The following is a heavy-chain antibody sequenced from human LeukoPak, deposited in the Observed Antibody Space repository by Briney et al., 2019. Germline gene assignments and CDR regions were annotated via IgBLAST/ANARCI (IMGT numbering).Heavy chain of an antibody. CDR1: GFTFSSYA. Sequence: GGSLRLSCAASGFTFSSYAMHWVRQAPGKGLEWVAVISYDGSNKYYADSVKGRFTISRDNSKNTLYLQMNSLRTEDTAVYYCARVARGFGGLVYWFDPWGQGTLVTVSS. CDR2: ISYDGSNK. J-gene: IGHJ5*02. V-gene: IGHV3-30-3*01. CDR3: ARVARGFGGLVYWFDP. D-gene: IGHD3-10*01.